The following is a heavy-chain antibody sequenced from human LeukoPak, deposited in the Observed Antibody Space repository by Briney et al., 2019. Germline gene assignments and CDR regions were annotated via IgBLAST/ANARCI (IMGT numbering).Heavy chain of an antibody. V-gene: IGHV1-2*06. CDR1: GYTFTGYY. Sequence: GASVKVSCKASGYTFTGYYMHWVRQAPGQGLEWMGRINSNSGGTNYARKFQGRVTMTRDTSISTAYMELSRLRSDDTAVYYCARAGRRPNIVVVPAAMRSWFDPWGQGTLVTVSS. J-gene: IGHJ5*02. D-gene: IGHD2-2*01. CDR2: INSNSGGT. CDR3: ARAGRRPNIVVVPAAMRSWFDP.